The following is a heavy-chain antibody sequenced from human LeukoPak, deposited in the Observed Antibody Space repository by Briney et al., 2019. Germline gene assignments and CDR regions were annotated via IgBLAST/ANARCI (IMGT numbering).Heavy chain of an antibody. V-gene: IGHV3-23*01. J-gene: IGHJ4*02. CDR1: GFTFSSCA. D-gene: IGHD3-9*01. CDR3: AKTEYYDILTGYYLDY. CDR2: ISGSGGST. Sequence: GGSLRLSCAASGFTFSSCAMSWVRQAPGKGLEWVSAISGSGGSTYYADSVKGRFTISRDNSKNTLYLQMNSLRAEDTAVYYCAKTEYYDILTGYYLDYWGQGTLVTVSS.